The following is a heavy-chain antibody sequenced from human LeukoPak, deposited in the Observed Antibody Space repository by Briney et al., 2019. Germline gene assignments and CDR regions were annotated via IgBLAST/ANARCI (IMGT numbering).Heavy chain of an antibody. CDR2: INHSGST. CDR1: GGSFSGYY. Sequence: SETLSLTCAVYGGSFSGYYWSWIRQPPGKGLEWIGEINHSGSTNYNPSLKSRVTISVDTSKNQFSLKLSSVTAADTAVYYCARGRRVATILRQYYFDYWGQGTLVTVSS. V-gene: IGHV4-34*01. CDR3: ARGRRVATILRQYYFDY. D-gene: IGHD5-12*01. J-gene: IGHJ4*02.